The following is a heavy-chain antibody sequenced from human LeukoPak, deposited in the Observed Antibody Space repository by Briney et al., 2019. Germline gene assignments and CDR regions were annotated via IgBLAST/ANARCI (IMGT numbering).Heavy chain of an antibody. CDR3: ARDHDSSGWHDY. CDR1: GFTFSSYG. CDR2: ISYDGSNK. Sequence: GGSLRLSCAASGFTFSSYGMHWVRQAPGKGLEWVAVISYDGSNKYYADSVKGRFTISRDNSKNTLYLQMNSLRAEDTAVYYCARDHDSSGWHDYWGQGTLVTVSS. V-gene: IGHV3-30*19. J-gene: IGHJ4*02. D-gene: IGHD6-19*01.